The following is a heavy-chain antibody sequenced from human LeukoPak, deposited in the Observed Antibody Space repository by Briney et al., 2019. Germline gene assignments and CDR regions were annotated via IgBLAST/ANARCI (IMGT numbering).Heavy chain of an antibody. V-gene: IGHV3-30*02. D-gene: IGHD6-6*01. CDR3: AKDRHSSSPYFDY. Sequence: GGSLRLSCAASGFTFSSYAMHWVRQAPGKGLEWVAFIRYDGSNKYYADSVKGRFTISRDTSKNTLYLQMSSLRAEDAAVYYCAKDRHSSSPYFDYWGQGTLVTVSS. CDR1: GFTFSSYA. CDR2: IRYDGSNK. J-gene: IGHJ4*02.